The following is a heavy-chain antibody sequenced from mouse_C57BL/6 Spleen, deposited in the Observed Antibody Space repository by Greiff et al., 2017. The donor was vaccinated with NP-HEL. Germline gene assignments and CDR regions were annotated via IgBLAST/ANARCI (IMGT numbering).Heavy chain of an antibody. Sequence: QVQLQQPGAELVRPGTSVKLSCKASGYTFTSYWMHWVKQRPGRGLEWIGVIDPSDSYTNYNQKFKGKATLTVDTSSSTAYMQLSSLTSEDSAVYYCARSPYYYGSSYGYFDVWGTGTTVTVSS. CDR3: ARSPYYYGSSYGYFDV. CDR1: GYTFTSYW. CDR2: IDPSDSYT. J-gene: IGHJ1*03. V-gene: IGHV1-59*01. D-gene: IGHD1-1*01.